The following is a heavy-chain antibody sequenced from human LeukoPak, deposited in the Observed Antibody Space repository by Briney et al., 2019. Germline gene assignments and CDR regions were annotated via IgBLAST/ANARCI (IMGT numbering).Heavy chain of an antibody. J-gene: IGHJ5*02. V-gene: IGHV4-31*03. Sequence: PSETLSLTCTVSGASISSDAYYWSWIRQHPGQGLEWIGYIYYTGSTYYNPSLKNRVTISVDTSKNQFSLKLSSVTAADTAVYYCARGGYYGSGYWFDPWGQGTLVTVSS. CDR3: ARGGYYGSGYWFDP. CDR1: GASISSDAYY. CDR2: IYYTGST. D-gene: IGHD3-10*01.